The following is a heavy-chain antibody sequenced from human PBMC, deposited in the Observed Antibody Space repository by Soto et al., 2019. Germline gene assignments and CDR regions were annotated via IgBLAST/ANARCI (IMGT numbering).Heavy chain of an antibody. CDR2: ISASGGGT. CDR1: GFTFSSYA. D-gene: IGHD2-2*01. CDR3: AKNGNIVVVPAAPDY. V-gene: IGHV3-23*01. J-gene: IGHJ4*02. Sequence: PGGSLRLSCAASGFTFSSYAMSWVRQAPGKGLEWVSTISASGGGTYYADSVKGRFTISRDNSKNTLYLQMNSLRAEDTAVYYCAKNGNIVVVPAAPDYWGQGTLVNVS.